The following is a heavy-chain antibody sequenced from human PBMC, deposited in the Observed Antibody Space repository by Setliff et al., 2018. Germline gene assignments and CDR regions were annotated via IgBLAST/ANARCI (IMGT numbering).Heavy chain of an antibody. V-gene: IGHV4-30-4*08. Sequence: SETLSLTCTVSGGSISSGDYYWSWIRQPPGKGLEWIGYIYSSGSTYYNPSLKSRVSISVDTSRNQFSLKLSSVTAADTAVYYCARESRYYYDNLGTLDYWGQETLVTVSS. CDR2: IYSSGST. CDR3: ARESRYYYDNLGTLDY. D-gene: IGHD3-22*01. CDR1: GGSISSGDYY. J-gene: IGHJ4*02.